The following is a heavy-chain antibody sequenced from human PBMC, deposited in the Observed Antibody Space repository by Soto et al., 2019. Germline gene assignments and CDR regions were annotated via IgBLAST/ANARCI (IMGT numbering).Heavy chain of an antibody. CDR1: GGSFSGYY. Sequence: SETLSLTCVVYGGSFSGYYWSWIRQSPGKGLEWIGGINHRGSANYNPSLESRVTISVDTSKNQFSLKLPSVTAADTAMYYCARDGFCTSTTCRVGNWFDPWGQGTLVTVSS. CDR2: INHRGSA. V-gene: IGHV4-34*01. CDR3: ARDGFCTSTTCRVGNWFDP. J-gene: IGHJ5*02. D-gene: IGHD2-2*01.